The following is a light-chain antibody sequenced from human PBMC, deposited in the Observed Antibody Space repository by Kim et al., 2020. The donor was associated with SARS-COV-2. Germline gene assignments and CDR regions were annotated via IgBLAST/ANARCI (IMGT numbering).Light chain of an antibody. CDR2: DAS. V-gene: IGKV1-5*01. Sequence: DIQMTQSPSTLSASVGDRVTITCRASQSISSWLAWYQQKPGKAPKLLIYDASSLESGVPSRFSGSGSGTEFTLTISSLQPDDFATYYCQQYNSYSVVFGQGTKVDIK. CDR1: QSISSW. J-gene: IGKJ1*01. CDR3: QQYNSYSVV.